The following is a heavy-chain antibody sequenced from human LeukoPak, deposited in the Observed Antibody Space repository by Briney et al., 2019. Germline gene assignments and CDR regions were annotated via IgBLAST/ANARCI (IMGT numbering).Heavy chain of an antibody. J-gene: IGHJ3*02. CDR2: ISGNGGRT. D-gene: IGHD2-15*01. V-gene: IGHV3-23*01. CDR1: AFTFSTFA. CDR3: AKDRGEYCVGGTCWGAFDI. Sequence: GGSLRLSCAASAFTFSTFAMSWVRQAPGKGLEWVSTISGNGGRTYYADSVKGRFTISRDNSKNTLYLQMNSLRVEDTAVYYCAKDRGEYCVGGTCWGAFDIWGQGTMVTVSS.